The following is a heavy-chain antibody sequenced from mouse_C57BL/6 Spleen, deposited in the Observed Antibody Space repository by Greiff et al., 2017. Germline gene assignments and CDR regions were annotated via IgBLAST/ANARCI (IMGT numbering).Heavy chain of an antibody. D-gene: IGHD2-5*01. J-gene: IGHJ4*01. V-gene: IGHV1-52*01. CDR3: ARYSNYEDAMDY. CDR1: GYTFTSYW. CDR2: IDPSDSET. Sequence: VQLQQPGAELVRPGSSVKLSCKASGYTFTSYWMHWVKQRPIQGLEWIGNIDPSDSETHYNQKFKDKATLTVDKSSSTAYMQLSSLTSEDSAVYYCARYSNYEDAMDYWGQGTSVTVSS.